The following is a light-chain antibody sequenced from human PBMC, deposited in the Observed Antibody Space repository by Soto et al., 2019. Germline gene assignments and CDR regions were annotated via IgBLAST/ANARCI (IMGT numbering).Light chain of an antibody. Sequence: QSALTQPASVSGSPGQSITISCTGTSSDVGGYGLVSWYQQRPGKAPKLMIYDVTHRPSGVSNRFSASKSANTASLTISGLQAEDEADYYCSSYSGSSTHLVFGGGTKLTVL. CDR1: SSDVGGYGL. CDR2: DVT. CDR3: SSYSGSSTHLV. V-gene: IGLV2-14*03. J-gene: IGLJ2*01.